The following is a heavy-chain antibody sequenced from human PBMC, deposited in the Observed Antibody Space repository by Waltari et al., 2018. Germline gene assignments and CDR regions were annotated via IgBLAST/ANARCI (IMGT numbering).Heavy chain of an antibody. V-gene: IGHV4-38-2*01. J-gene: IGHJ4*02. CDR1: NFSISSGFY. CDR3: ARGGGLVGPSDY. Sequence: QVQLQESGPRLVTSSETLTLTCVVSNFSISSGFYWGWIRQPPGQGLEWIGSIYHYGRTFLSPSLRSRVTISVDTAKNQFSLHLKSVTASDTAVYFCARGGGLVGPSDYWGQGAQVTVS. D-gene: IGHD1-26*01. CDR2: IYHYGRT.